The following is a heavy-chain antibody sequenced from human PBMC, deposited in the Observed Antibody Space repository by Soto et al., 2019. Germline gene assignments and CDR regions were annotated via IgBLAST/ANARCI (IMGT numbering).Heavy chain of an antibody. V-gene: IGHV3-23*01. J-gene: IGHJ3*02. D-gene: IGHD6-19*01. CDR2: ISGSGGST. CDR3: AKDRRVHVMRDSSEWGAFDI. CDR1: GFTFSSYA. Sequence: GGSLRLSCAASGFTFSSYAMSWVRQAPGKGLEWVSAISGSGGSTYYADSVKGRFTISRDNSKNTLYLQMNSLRAEDTAVYYCAKDRRVHVMRDSSEWGAFDIWGQGTMVTVSS.